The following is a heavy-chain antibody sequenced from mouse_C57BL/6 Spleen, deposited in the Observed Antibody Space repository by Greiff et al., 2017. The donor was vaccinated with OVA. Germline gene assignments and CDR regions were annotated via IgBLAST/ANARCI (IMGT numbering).Heavy chain of an antibody. D-gene: IGHD2-5*01. CDR3: ARQRDYYSNQGWYFDV. Sequence: EVHLVESGGGLVKPGGSLKLSCAASGFTFSSYTMSWVRQTPEKRLEWVATISGGGGNTYYPDSVKGRFTISRDNAKNTLYLQMSSLRSEDTALYYCARQRDYYSNQGWYFDVWGTGTTVTVSS. V-gene: IGHV5-9*01. CDR1: GFTFSSYT. J-gene: IGHJ1*03. CDR2: ISGGGGNT.